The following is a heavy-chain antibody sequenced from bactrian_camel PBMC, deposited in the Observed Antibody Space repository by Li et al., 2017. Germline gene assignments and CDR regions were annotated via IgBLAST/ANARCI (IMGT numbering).Heavy chain of an antibody. CDR2: IHFLGSNT. V-gene: IGHV3-3*01. J-gene: IGHJ4*01. CDR3: AAAPLLGYCTGDLRRVYVYKH. CDR1: GATQDIGC. D-gene: IGHD5*01. Sequence: HVQLVESGGESVQAGGSLRLSCVASGATQDIGCMGWFRQVPGLEREGLAAIHFLGSNTYYGDSAKGRFTISKDNAKNTIYLQMSGLKPEDEAMYYCAAAPLLGYCTGDLRRVYVYKHWGQGTQVTVS.